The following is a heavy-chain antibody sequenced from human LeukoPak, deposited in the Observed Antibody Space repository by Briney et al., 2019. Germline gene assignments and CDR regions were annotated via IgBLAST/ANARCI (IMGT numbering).Heavy chain of an antibody. V-gene: IGHV3-30*18. CDR2: ISHDGSNN. J-gene: IGHJ4*02. Sequence: PGRSLRLSCAASGFTFSNCGMHWVRQAPGKGLEWVVVISHDGSNNNYADSVKGRFTISRDNSKNTLYLQMNSLRPEDTAVYYCAKVRVGTAHFDYWGQGTLATVSS. CDR1: GFTFSNCG. D-gene: IGHD2-15*01. CDR3: AKVRVGTAHFDY.